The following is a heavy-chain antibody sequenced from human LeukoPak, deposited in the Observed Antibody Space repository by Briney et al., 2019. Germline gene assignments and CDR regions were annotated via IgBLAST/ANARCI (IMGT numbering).Heavy chain of an antibody. V-gene: IGHV3-30*18. CDR1: GFTFSSYG. CDR3: ANPALDSSGYYGGY. J-gene: IGHJ4*02. Sequence: GRSLRLSCAASGFTFSSYGMHWVRQAPGKGLEWVAVISYDGSNKYYADSVKGRFTISRDNSKNTLYLQMNSLRAEDTAVYYCANPALDSSGYYGGYWGQGTLVTVSS. CDR2: ISYDGSNK. D-gene: IGHD3-22*01.